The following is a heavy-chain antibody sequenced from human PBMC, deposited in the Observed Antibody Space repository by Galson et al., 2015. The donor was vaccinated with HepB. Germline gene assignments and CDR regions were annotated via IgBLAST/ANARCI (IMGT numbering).Heavy chain of an antibody. D-gene: IGHD3-16*02. Sequence: SVKVSCKASGYTFTSYGISWVRQAPGQGLEWMGWISAYNGNTNYAQKLQGRVTMTTDTSTSTAYMELRSLRSDDTAVYYCARGAITFGGVIVREFDYWGQGTLVTVSS. CDR2: ISAYNGNT. CDR1: GYTFTSYG. J-gene: IGHJ4*02. CDR3: ARGAITFGGVIVREFDY. V-gene: IGHV1-18*01.